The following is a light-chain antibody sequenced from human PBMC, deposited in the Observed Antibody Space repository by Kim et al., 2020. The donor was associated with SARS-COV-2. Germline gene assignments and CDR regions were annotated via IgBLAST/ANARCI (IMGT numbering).Light chain of an antibody. J-gene: IGLJ2*01. CDR3: SSYTSSSTVV. CDR2: EVS. CDR1: SSDVGSHNR. Sequence: QSALTQPPSVSGSPGQSVTISCTGTSSDVGSHNRVSWYQQPPGTAPKLMIYEVSNRPSGVPDRFSGSKSGNTASLTISGLQAEDEADYFCSSYTSSSTVVFGGGTQLTV. V-gene: IGLV2-18*02.